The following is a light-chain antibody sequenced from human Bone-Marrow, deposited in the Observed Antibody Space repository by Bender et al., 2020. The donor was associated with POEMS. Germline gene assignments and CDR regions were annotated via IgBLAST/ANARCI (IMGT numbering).Light chain of an antibody. CDR1: ALPKKY. V-gene: IGLV3-10*01. CDR2: EDN. J-gene: IGLJ2*01. CDR3: YSTGSGYPS. Sequence: SYELTQPPSVSVSPGQTARIACSGDALPKKYAYWYQQKSGQTPVLVIYEDNKRPSEIPERFSGSTSGTMATLTISGAHVEDEADYYCYSTGSGYPSFGGGTRLTVL.